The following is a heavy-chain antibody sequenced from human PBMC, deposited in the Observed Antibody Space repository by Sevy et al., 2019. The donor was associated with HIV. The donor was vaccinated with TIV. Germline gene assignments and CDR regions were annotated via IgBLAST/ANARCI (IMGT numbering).Heavy chain of an antibody. J-gene: IGHJ6*02. CDR3: TTGTPSGWPLMDV. CDR2: IKSKTDGGTT. Sequence: GGSLRLSCAASGFTFSNVWMNWVRQAPGKGLEWVGRIKSKTDGGTTDYAAPVKGRFTISRDESKNTLYLQMNSLKTEDTAIYYCTTGTPSGWPLMDVWGQGTTVTVSS. V-gene: IGHV3-15*07. D-gene: IGHD6-19*01. CDR1: GFTFSNVW.